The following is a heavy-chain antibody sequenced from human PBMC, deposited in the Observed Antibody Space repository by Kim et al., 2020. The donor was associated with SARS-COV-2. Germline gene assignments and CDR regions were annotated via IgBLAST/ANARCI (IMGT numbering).Heavy chain of an antibody. CDR2: IIPIFGTA. D-gene: IGHD2-21*01. CDR3: ARSVIAIRAPSHFDY. V-gene: IGHV1-69*13. CDR1: GGTFSSYA. J-gene: IGHJ4*02. Sequence: SVKVSCKASGGTFSSYAISWVRQAPGQGLEWMGGIIPIFGTANYAQKFQGRVTITADESTSTAYMELSSLRSEDTAVYYCARSVIAIRAPSHFDYWGQGTLVTVSS.